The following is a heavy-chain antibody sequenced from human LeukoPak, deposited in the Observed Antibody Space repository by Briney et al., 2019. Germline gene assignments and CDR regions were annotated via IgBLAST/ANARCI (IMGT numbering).Heavy chain of an antibody. J-gene: IGHJ2*01. CDR1: GFTVSSNY. Sequence: GSLRLSCAASGFTVSSNYMSWVRQAPGKGLEWVSVIYSGGSTYYADSVKGRFTISRDNSKNTLYLQMNSLRAEDTAVYYCARMLFEGGWTYWYFDLWGRGTLVTVSS. CDR2: IYSGGST. V-gene: IGHV3-53*01. CDR3: ARMLFEGGWTYWYFDL. D-gene: IGHD3-10*02.